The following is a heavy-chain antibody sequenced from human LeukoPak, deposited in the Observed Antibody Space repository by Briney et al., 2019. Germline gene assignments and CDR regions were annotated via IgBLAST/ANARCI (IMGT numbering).Heavy chain of an antibody. J-gene: IGHJ5*02. Sequence: SETLSLTCTVSGGSISSSNYYWGWTRQPPGQGLEWVGSIYYSGSTYYNPSLKSRVTISVDTSKNQFSLKLSSVTAADTAVYYCARGKNYSNYVGWFDPWGQGTLVTVSS. V-gene: IGHV4-39*01. CDR1: GGSISSSNYY. D-gene: IGHD4-11*01. CDR3: ARGKNYSNYVGWFDP. CDR2: IYYSGST.